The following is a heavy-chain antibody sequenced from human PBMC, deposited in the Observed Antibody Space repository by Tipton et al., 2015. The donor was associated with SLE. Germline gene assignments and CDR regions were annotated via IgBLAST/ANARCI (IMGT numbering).Heavy chain of an antibody. J-gene: IGHJ4*02. V-gene: IGHV4-4*02. CDR1: GASITSSDW. CDR2: IHHRGST. CDR3: AGTYYDFWSGYLLY. D-gene: IGHD3-3*01. Sequence: TLSLTCAVSGASITSSDWWSWVRQPPGKGLEYIGEIHHRGSTNYKSSLRGRVTISVDTSKNQFSLKLSSVTAADTAVYYCAGTYYDFWSGYLLYWGQGTLVTVSS.